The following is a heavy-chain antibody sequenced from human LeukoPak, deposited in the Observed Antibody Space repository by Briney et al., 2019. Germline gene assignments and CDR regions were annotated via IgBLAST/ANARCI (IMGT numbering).Heavy chain of an antibody. V-gene: IGHV1-69*04. CDR3: ARDKNEYSSGWYDY. D-gene: IGHD6-19*01. CDR1: GGTFSSYA. CDR2: IIPILGIA. J-gene: IGHJ4*02. Sequence: GASVKVSCKASGGTFSSYAISWVRQAPGQGLEWMGRIIPILGIANYAQKFQGRVTITADKSTSTAYMELSSLRSEDTAVYYCARDKNEYSSGWYDYWGQGTLVTVSS.